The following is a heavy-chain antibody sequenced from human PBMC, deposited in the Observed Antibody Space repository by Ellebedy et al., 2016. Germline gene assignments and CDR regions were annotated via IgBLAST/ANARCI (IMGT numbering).Heavy chain of an antibody. Sequence: SETLSLTCAVYGGSFSGYYWSWIRQPPGKGLEWIGEINHSGSTNYNPSLKSRVTISVDTSKNQFSLKLSSVTAADTAVYYCAREGRITMTKGWFDPWGQGTLVTVSS. CDR1: GGSFSGYY. D-gene: IGHD3-22*01. V-gene: IGHV4-34*01. J-gene: IGHJ5*02. CDR2: INHSGST. CDR3: AREGRITMTKGWFDP.